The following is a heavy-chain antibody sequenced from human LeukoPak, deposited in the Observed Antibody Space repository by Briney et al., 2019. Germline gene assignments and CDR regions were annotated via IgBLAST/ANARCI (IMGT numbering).Heavy chain of an antibody. CDR2: ISGSGGST. V-gene: IGHV3-23*01. J-gene: IGHJ4*02. Sequence: GGSLRLSCAASGFTFSSYAMSWVRQAPGKGLEWVSAISGSGGSTYSADSVKGRFTISRDNSKNTLYLQMNSLRAEDTAVYYCAKGGRRWLQFSAFDYWGQGTLVTVSS. CDR3: AKGGRRWLQFSAFDY. D-gene: IGHD5-24*01. CDR1: GFTFSSYA.